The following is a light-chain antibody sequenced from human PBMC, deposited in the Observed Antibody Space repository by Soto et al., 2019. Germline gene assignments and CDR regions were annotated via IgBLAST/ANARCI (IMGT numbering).Light chain of an antibody. CDR3: QQTYTTPYT. CDR2: AAS. CDR1: QSISTY. V-gene: IGKV1-39*01. J-gene: IGKJ2*01. Sequence: DIQMTQSPSSLSASVGNRVTITCRATQSISTYLNWYQQKPGKAPNLLIYAASSLQSGVPSRFSGSGSGTYFALTISTLQPEDSATYYCQQTYTTPYTFGQGTKLEIK.